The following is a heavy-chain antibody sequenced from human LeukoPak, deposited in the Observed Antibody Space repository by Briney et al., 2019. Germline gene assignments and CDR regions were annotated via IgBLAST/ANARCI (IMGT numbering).Heavy chain of an antibody. Sequence: PGGSLRLSCTASGFTFTDYIMHWVRPAPGKGLEGVSVIYSGGSTYYADSVKGRFTISRDNSKNTLYLQMNSLRAEDTAVYYCAREGGRYYYDSSGYYYLDYWGQGTLVTVSS. CDR3: AREGGRYYYDSSGYYYLDY. J-gene: IGHJ4*02. CDR2: IYSGGST. CDR1: GFTFTDYI. V-gene: IGHV3-66*01. D-gene: IGHD3-22*01.